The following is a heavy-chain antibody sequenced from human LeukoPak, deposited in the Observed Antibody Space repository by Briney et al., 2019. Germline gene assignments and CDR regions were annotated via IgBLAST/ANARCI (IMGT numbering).Heavy chain of an antibody. J-gene: IGHJ4*02. CDR3: ARAFYSYFDY. CDR2: INQDGSEK. V-gene: IGHV3-7*03. Sequence: GGSLRLSCAASGLNFRSSWMSWIRQAPGKGLERVANINQDGSEKYYVDSVKGRFTISRDNAKNSLYLQMNSLRVEDTAVYYCARAFYSYFDYWGPGTLVVVST. D-gene: IGHD2/OR15-2a*01. CDR1: GLNFRSSW.